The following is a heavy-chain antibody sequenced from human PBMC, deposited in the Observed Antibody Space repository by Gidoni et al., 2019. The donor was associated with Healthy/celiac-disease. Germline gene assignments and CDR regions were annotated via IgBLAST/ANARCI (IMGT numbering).Heavy chain of an antibody. CDR2: ISYDGSNK. Sequence: QVQLVESWGGVVQPGRSLRLSCAASGFTFSSYAMNWARQAPGQGLEWVEVISYDGSNKYYADSVKGRFTISRDNSKNTLYLQMNSLRAEDTAVYYCARDYGGNSVGFAFDIWGQGTMVTVSS. J-gene: IGHJ3*02. CDR3: ARDYGGNSVGFAFDI. CDR1: GFTFSSYA. D-gene: IGHD4-17*01. V-gene: IGHV3-30-3*01.